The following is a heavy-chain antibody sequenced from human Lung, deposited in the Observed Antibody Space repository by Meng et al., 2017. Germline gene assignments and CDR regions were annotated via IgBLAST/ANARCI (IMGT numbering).Heavy chain of an antibody. CDR1: RGSFSDYY. CDR3: VRGPTTMAHDFDY. Sequence: LQQWGDGLFKPSDTLSLTCVVSRGSFSDYYWSRIRQPPGKGLEWSGEINHSGSTNYNPSLESRATISVDTSQNNLSLKLSSVTAADSAVYYCVRGPTTMAHDFDYWGQGTLVTVSS. J-gene: IGHJ4*02. CDR2: INHSGST. V-gene: IGHV4-34*01. D-gene: IGHD4-11*01.